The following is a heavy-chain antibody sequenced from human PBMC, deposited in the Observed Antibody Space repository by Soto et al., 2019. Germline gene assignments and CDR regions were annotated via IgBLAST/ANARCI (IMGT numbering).Heavy chain of an antibody. CDR2: IYWDDDK. Sequence: QITLKESGPTVVKPTETLTLTCTFSGFSLTTSGVGVGWVRQSPGKAPEWLALIYWDDDKRYSTSLKSRLTITQDTSKNPVVLTMANVDPADTATYYCAHRVLRTVFGLVTTTVIYFDFWGQGTPVVVSS. CDR1: GFSLTTSGVG. CDR3: AHRVLRTVFGLVTTTVIYFDF. J-gene: IGHJ4*02. D-gene: IGHD3-3*01. V-gene: IGHV2-5*02.